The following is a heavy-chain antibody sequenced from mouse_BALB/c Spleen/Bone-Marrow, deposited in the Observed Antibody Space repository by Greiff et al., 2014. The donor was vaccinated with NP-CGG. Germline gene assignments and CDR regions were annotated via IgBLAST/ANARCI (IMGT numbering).Heavy chain of an antibody. CDR3: SRSDDGFPYSFDY. CDR2: VYPGDGST. J-gene: IGHJ2*01. CDR1: GYTFTSYD. Sequence: LQESGPELVKPGALVKISCKASGYTFTSYDINWVKQRPGQGLEWIGWVYPGDGSTKYNEKFKGKATLTADKSSSTAYMQLSSLTSESSAVYFCSRSDDGFPYSFDYRGQGTTLTVSS. V-gene: IGHV1S33*01. D-gene: IGHD2-3*01.